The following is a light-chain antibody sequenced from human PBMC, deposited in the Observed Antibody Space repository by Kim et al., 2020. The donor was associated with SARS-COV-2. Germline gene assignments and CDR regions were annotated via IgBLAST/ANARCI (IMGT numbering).Light chain of an antibody. CDR1: SSDVGGYNY. J-gene: IGLJ2*01. Sequence: QSALTQSRSVSGSPGQSVAISCTGTSSDVGGYNYVSWYQQHPGKAPKLMIYDVSRRPSGVPDRFSGSKSGNTASLTISGLQAEDEADYYCCSYAGSYTSLFGGGTQLTVL. CDR3: CSYAGSYTSL. CDR2: DVS. V-gene: IGLV2-11*01.